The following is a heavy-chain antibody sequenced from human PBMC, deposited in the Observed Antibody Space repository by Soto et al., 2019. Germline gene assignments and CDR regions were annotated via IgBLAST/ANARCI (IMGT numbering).Heavy chain of an antibody. D-gene: IGHD1-26*01. Sequence: QVQLRESGPGLVKPSETLSLTCTVSGGSVSSGSYYWSWIRQPPGKGLEWIGYIYYNGNTNYNPSLKIRVTLSVDTSKIQFSLKVSAVTATDTAVYYCAGGPYSGSYFEYFQRWGQGTLVTVS. CDR3: AGGPYSGSYFEYFQR. CDR1: GGSVSSGSYY. V-gene: IGHV4-61*01. CDR2: IYYNGNT. J-gene: IGHJ1*01.